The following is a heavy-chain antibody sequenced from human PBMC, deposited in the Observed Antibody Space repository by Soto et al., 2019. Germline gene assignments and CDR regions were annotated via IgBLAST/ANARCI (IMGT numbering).Heavy chain of an antibody. D-gene: IGHD6-13*01. CDR1: GYTFTSYG. Sequence: SVKVSCKASGYTFTSYGISWVRQAPGQGLEWMGGIIPIFGTANYAQKFQGRVTITADESTSTAYMELSSLRSEDTAVYYCARDSRAAAGTDFDYWGQGTLVTVSS. J-gene: IGHJ4*02. CDR3: ARDSRAAAGTDFDY. CDR2: IIPIFGTA. V-gene: IGHV1-69*13.